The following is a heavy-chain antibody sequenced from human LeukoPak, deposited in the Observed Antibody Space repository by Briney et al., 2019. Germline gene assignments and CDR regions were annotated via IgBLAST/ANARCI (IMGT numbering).Heavy chain of an antibody. J-gene: IGHJ4*02. CDR2: INTDGSST. CDR1: GFIFSSYW. V-gene: IGHV3-74*01. Sequence: PGGSLRLSCAASGFIFSSYWMHWVRHAPGKGLAWVSRINTDGSSTSYADSVKGRFTISRDNAKNSLYLQMNSLRAEDTAVYYCARDRRGYFDYWGQGTLVTVSS. CDR3: ARDRRGYFDY. D-gene: IGHD3-10*01.